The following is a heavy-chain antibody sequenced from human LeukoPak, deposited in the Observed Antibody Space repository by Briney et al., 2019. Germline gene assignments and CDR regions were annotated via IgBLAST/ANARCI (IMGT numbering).Heavy chain of an antibody. CDR2: INHSGST. CDR3: ARRFYYYDSSGPHGY. V-gene: IGHV4-34*01. CDR1: GGSFSGYY. Sequence: SETRSLTCAVYGGSFSGYYWSWIRQPPGKGLEWIGEINHSGSTNYNPSLKSRVTISVDTSKNQFSLKLSSVTAADTAVYYCARRFYYYDSSGPHGYWGQGTLVTVSS. J-gene: IGHJ4*02. D-gene: IGHD3-22*01.